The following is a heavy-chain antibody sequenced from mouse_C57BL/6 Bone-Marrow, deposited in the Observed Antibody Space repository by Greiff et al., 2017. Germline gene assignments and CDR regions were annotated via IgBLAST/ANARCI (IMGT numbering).Heavy chain of an antibody. J-gene: IGHJ1*03. CDR1: GYAFSSYW. Sequence: VQLVESGAELVKPGASVKLSCKASGYAFSSYWMNWVKQRPGKGLEWIGQIYPGDGDTNYNGKFKGKATLTADKSSSTAYMQLSSLTSEDSAVYFCAHITTVVAPWYFDVWGTGTTVTVSS. D-gene: IGHD1-1*01. CDR2: IYPGDGDT. V-gene: IGHV1-80*01. CDR3: AHITTVVAPWYFDV.